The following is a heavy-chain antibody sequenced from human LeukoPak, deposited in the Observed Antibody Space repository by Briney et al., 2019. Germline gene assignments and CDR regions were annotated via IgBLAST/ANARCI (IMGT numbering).Heavy chain of an antibody. CDR2: IYTSGST. CDR1: GGSISSSSYY. Sequence: SENLSLTCTVSGGSISSSSYYWSWIRQPAGKGLEWIGRIYTSGSTNYNPSLKSRVTISVDTSRNQFSLKLSSVTAADTAVYYCARERSALYFDYWGQGTLVTVSS. J-gene: IGHJ4*02. D-gene: IGHD6-6*01. V-gene: IGHV4-61*02. CDR3: ARERSALYFDY.